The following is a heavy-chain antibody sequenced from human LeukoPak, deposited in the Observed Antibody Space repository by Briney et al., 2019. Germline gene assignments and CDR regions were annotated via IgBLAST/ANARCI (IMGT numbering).Heavy chain of an antibody. V-gene: IGHV3-23*01. CDR1: GFTFSDYY. CDR3: ATQLGFNSGHPFDC. Sequence: GGSLRLSCAASGFTFSDYYMSWVRQAPGKGLEWVSVITGNGYNTYYADSVKGRFSTSRDNSKSTLDLQMNSLRTEDTAVYFCATQLGFNSGHPFDCWGQGTLVTVSS. D-gene: IGHD1-1*01. CDR2: ITGNGYNT. J-gene: IGHJ4*02.